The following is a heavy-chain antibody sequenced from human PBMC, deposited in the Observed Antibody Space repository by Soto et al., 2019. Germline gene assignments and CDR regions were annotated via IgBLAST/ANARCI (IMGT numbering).Heavy chain of an antibody. D-gene: IGHD2-2*01. Sequence: RISWATSLFTFSKYGMQLVPQSPGKGLEWGAVISYDGSNKYYADSVKGRFTISRDNSRDTLYLQMSSLRADDTAVYYCAKERGYRTPTTCPHYHYGLDVWGHGTPVTVYS. CDR2: ISYDGSNK. CDR1: LFTFSKYG. CDR3: AKERGYRTPTTCPHYHYGLDV. V-gene: IGHV3-30*18. J-gene: IGHJ6*01.